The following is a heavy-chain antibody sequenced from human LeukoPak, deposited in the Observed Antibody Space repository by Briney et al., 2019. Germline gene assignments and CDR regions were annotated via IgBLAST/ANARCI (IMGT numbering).Heavy chain of an antibody. Sequence: SETLSLTCTVSGGSVSDYYWSWIRQSPGKELEWIGYIYYTGTSYNPSLKSRVTISADTSKNQFSLKLNSVTAADTAVYYCAKSNGYGLVDIWGQGTMVTVSS. D-gene: IGHD3-10*01. CDR2: IYYTGT. V-gene: IGHV4-59*02. J-gene: IGHJ3*02. CDR3: AKSNGYGLVDI. CDR1: GGSVSDYY.